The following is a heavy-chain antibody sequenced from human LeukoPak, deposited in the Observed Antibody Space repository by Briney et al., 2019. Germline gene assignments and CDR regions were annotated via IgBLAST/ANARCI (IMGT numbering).Heavy chain of an antibody. CDR1: GFTFSSYS. J-gene: IGHJ4*02. D-gene: IGHD5-18*01. V-gene: IGHV3-21*01. CDR2: ISSSSSCI. CDR3: ARESTAMVGKQIDY. Sequence: GGSLRLSCAASGFTFSSYSMNWVRQAPGKGLEWVSSISSSSSCIYYADSVKGRFTISRDNAKNSLYLQMNSLRAEDTAVYYCARESTAMVGKQIDYWGQGTLVTVSS.